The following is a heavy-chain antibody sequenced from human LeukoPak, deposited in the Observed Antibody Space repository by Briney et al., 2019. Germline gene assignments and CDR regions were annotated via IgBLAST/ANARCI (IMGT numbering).Heavy chain of an antibody. J-gene: IGHJ4*02. Sequence: ASVKVSCKASGYTFTGYYMHWVRQAPGQGLEWMGWINPNSGGTNYAQKFQGRVTMTRDTSISTAYMELSSLRSEDTAVYYCARVVQTTSRYFDYWGQGTLVTVSS. D-gene: IGHD4/OR15-4a*01. CDR3: ARVVQTTSRYFDY. V-gene: IGHV1-2*02. CDR1: GYTFTGYY. CDR2: INPNSGGT.